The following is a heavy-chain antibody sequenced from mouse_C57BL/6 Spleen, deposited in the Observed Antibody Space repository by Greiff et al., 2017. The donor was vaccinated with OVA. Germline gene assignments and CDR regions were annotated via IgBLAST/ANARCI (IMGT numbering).Heavy chain of an antibody. D-gene: IGHD1-1*01. V-gene: IGHV1-82*01. CDR2: IYPGDGDT. CDR3: ARPTVVATRYFDV. Sequence: VQRVESGPELVKPGASVKISCKASGYAFSSSWMHWVKQRPGQGLEWIGRIYPGDGDTNYNGKFKGKATLTADKSSSTAYMQLSSLTSEDSAVYFCARPTVVATRYFDVWGTGTTVTVSS. CDR1: GYAFSSSW. J-gene: IGHJ1*03.